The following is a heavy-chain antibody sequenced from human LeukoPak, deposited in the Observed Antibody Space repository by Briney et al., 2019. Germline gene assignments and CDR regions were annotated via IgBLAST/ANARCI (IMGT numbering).Heavy chain of an antibody. CDR3: ARGGVTGAPNYY. J-gene: IGHJ4*02. CDR2: VNSDGSST. Sequence: GGSLRLSCAASGFTFSNYWMHWVRQAPGKGLVWVSRVNSDGSSTTYADSVKGRFTISRGNAKNTLYLQMSSLRAEDTAVYYCARGGVTGAPNYYWGQGTLVTVS. CDR1: GFTFSNYW. D-gene: IGHD1-20*01. V-gene: IGHV3-74*01.